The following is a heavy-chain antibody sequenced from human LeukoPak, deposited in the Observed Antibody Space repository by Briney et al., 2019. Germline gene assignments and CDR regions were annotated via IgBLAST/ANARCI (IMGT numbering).Heavy chain of an antibody. V-gene: IGHV1-18*01. CDR2: TSAYNGNT. CDR1: GYTFTSYG. CDR3: ARSRDCSGGSCTRDYFDY. Sequence: ASVKVSCKASGYTFTSYGISWVRQAPGQGLEWMGWTSAYNGNTNYAQKLQGRVTMTTDTSTSTAYMELRSLRSDDTAVYYCARSRDCSGGSCTRDYFDYWGQGTLVTVSS. J-gene: IGHJ4*02. D-gene: IGHD2-15*01.